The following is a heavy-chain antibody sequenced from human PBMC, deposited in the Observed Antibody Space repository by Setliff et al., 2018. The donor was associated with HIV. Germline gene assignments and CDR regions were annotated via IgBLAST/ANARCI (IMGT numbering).Heavy chain of an antibody. CDR3: ARDWAGPGFQH. V-gene: IGHV3-11*04. CDR1: EFSFSRYW. D-gene: IGHD6-19*01. Sequence: GSLRLSCEGSEFSFSRYWMSWIRQAPGKGPEWVSYISSRGSSIYYADSVRGRFTISRDNAKHSLYLQMNSLRAEDTAVYYCARDWAGPGFQHWGQGTLVTVSS. CDR2: ISSRGSSI. J-gene: IGHJ1*01.